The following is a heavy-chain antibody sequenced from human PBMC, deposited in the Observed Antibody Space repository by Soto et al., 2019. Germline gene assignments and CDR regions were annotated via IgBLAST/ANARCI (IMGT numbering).Heavy chain of an antibody. CDR2: ISYDGSNK. Sequence: GSLRLSCAASGFTFSSYAMHWVRQAPGKWLEWVAVISYDGSNKYYADSVKGRFTISRDNSKNTLYLQMNSLRAEDTAVYYCARARIVVVVAATPAAPFMDVWGNGNT. D-gene: IGHD2-15*01. CDR1: GFTFSSYA. J-gene: IGHJ6*04. CDR3: ARARIVVVVAATPAAPFMDV. V-gene: IGHV3-30-3*01.